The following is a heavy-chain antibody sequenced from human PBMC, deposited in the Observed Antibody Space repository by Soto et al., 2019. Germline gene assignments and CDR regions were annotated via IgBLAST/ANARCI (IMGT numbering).Heavy chain of an antibody. Sequence: SVKVSCKDSGGLFSSFAISWVLQAPGQGLEWLGGILPVFGTTNYPEKFQDRVTITADESTNTAYMELSSLTSGDTAIYYCARGGSPYVWFNEFWGQGTLVTVSS. V-gene: IGHV1-69*13. D-gene: IGHD3-16*01. J-gene: IGHJ4*02. CDR1: GGLFSSFA. CDR3: ARGGSPYVWFNEF. CDR2: ILPVFGTT.